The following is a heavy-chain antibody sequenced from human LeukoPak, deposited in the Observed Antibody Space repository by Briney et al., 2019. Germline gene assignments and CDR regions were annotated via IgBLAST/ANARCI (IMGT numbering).Heavy chain of an antibody. V-gene: IGHV3-43D*03. CDR1: GFTFDGYA. CDR2: ITWDGRNT. D-gene: IGHD3-22*01. Sequence: PGGSLRLSCAASGFTFDGYALNWVRQAPGKGLEWVSIITWDGRNTYYADSVKGRFTISRDNSKNSLYLQMNSLRAEDTALYYCARSTYYYDSRGFGAFDYWGQGILVTVSS. CDR3: ARSTYYYDSRGFGAFDY. J-gene: IGHJ4*02.